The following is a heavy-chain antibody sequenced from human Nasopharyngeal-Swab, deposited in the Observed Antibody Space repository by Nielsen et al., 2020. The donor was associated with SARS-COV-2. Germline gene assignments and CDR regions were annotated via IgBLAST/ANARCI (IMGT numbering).Heavy chain of an antibody. CDR3: ARDPQKYSSSWYDY. CDR2: ISAYNGNT. V-gene: IGHV1-18*01. J-gene: IGHJ4*02. Sequence: GESLKISCKASGYTFTSYGISWVRQAPGQGLEWMGWISAYNGNTNYAQKLQGRVTMTTDTSTSTAYMELRSLRSDDTAVYYCARDPQKYSSSWYDYWGQGTLVTVSS. D-gene: IGHD6-13*01. CDR1: GYTFTSYG.